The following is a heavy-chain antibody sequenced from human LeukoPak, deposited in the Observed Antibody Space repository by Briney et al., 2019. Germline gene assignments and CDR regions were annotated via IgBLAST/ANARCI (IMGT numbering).Heavy chain of an antibody. CDR3: ARGSSGYWFDP. Sequence: HGESLKISCKGSGYSFSTYWIGWVRQMPGKRLEGMGIIYPRDSDIRYSPSFQGQVTISADKSISTAYLQWSSLKASDTAIYYCARGSSGYWFDPWGQGTLVTVSS. D-gene: IGHD6-19*01. CDR2: IYPRDSDI. CDR1: GYSFSTYW. J-gene: IGHJ5*02. V-gene: IGHV5-51*01.